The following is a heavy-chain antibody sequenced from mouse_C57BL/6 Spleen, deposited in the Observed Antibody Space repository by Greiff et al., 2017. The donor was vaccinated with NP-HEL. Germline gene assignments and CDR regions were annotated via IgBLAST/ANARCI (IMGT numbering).Heavy chain of an antibody. Sequence: VQLQQSGAELVRPGSSVKLSCKASGYTFTSYWMDWVKQRPGQGLEWIGNIYPSDSETHYNQKFKDKATLTVDKSSSTAYMQLSSLTSEDSAVYYCARGATVVAEDWYFDVWGTGTTVTVSS. CDR1: GYTFTSYW. CDR3: ARGATVVAEDWYFDV. D-gene: IGHD1-1*01. CDR2: IYPSDSET. J-gene: IGHJ1*03. V-gene: IGHV1-61*01.